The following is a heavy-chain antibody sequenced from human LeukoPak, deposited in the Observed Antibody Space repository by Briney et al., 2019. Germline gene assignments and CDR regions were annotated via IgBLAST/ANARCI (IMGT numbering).Heavy chain of an antibody. V-gene: IGHV4-34*01. D-gene: IGHD3-3*01. CDR1: GGSSSGYY. J-gene: IGHJ5*02. Sequence: PSETLSLTCAVYGGSSSGYYWSWIRQPPGKGLEWIGEINHSGSTNYNPSLKSRATISVDTSKNQFSLKLSSVTAADTAVYYCARTITYYDFWSGYNWFDPWGQGTLVTVSS. CDR2: INHSGST. CDR3: ARTITYYDFWSGYNWFDP.